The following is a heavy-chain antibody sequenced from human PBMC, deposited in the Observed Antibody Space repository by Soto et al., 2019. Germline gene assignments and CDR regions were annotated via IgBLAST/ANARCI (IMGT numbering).Heavy chain of an antibody. D-gene: IGHD1-26*01. J-gene: IGHJ4*02. CDR2: IYYSGTT. CDR3: ARREIQGPIDY. CDR1: GYSISGSNW. V-gene: IGHV4-28*01. Sequence: SETLSLTCAVSGYSISGSNWWGWIRQPPGKGLEWIGYIYYSGTTYYNPSLKSRVTMSVDTSKNQFSLKLTSVTAVDTAVYYCARREIQGPIDYWGQGTLVTVSS.